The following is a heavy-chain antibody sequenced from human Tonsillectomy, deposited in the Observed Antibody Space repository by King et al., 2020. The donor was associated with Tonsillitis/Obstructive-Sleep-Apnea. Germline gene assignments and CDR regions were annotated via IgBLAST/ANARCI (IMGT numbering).Heavy chain of an antibody. Sequence: DVQLVESGGGLIQPGGSLRLSCAASGFTVSSNYMSWVRQAPGKGLEWVSVIYSGGSTYYADSVKGRFTISRDNSKNPLFLQMNSLRAEDTAVYYCARDVGAVAGGDAFDIWGQGTMVTVSS. CDR2: IYSGGST. D-gene: IGHD6-19*01. V-gene: IGHV3-53*01. CDR1: GFTVSSNY. CDR3: ARDVGAVAGGDAFDI. J-gene: IGHJ3*02.